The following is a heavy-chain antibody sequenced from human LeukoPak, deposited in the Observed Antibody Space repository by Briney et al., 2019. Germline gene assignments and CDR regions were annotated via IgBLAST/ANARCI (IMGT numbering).Heavy chain of an antibody. Sequence: PSETLSLTCTVSGASITSSNYYWLWLRQPPGKGLEWIGSIYYTGITYYNLSLKSRVTISVDTSKYQCSLRLSSVTAADTAVYYCARVGGGSGYYRLDYWGQGTLVTVSS. J-gene: IGHJ4*02. CDR2: IYYTGIT. V-gene: IGHV4-39*07. CDR3: ARVGGGSGYYRLDY. D-gene: IGHD3-22*01. CDR1: GASITSSNYY.